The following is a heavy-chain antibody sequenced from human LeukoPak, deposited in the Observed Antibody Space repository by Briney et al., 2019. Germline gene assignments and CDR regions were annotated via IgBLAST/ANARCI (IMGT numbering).Heavy chain of an antibody. D-gene: IGHD1-26*01. CDR2: IIPILGIA. V-gene: IGHV1-69*04. Sequence: SVKVSCKASGGTFSSYAISWVRQAPGQGLEWMGRIIPILGIANYAQKFQGRVTITADKSTSTAYMELSSLRSEDTAVYYCARDRSGSYHPGHYFDYGGQGTLVTVSS. CDR3: ARDRSGSYHPGHYFDY. J-gene: IGHJ4*02. CDR1: GGTFSSYA.